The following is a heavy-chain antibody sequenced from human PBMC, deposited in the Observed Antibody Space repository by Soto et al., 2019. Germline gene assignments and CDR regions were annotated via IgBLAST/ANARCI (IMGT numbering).Heavy chain of an antibody. V-gene: IGHV3-23*01. Sequence: GGSLRLSCAASGFTFSSYAMSWVRQAPGKGLEWVSAISGSGGSTYYADSVKGRFTISRDNSKNTLYLQMNSLRDEDTAVYFCARDHGGSTWFVGVYYFFGMDVWGQGTAVTVSS. CDR2: ISGSGGST. CDR3: ARDHGGSTWFVGVYYFFGMDV. D-gene: IGHD6-13*01. J-gene: IGHJ6*02. CDR1: GFTFSSYA.